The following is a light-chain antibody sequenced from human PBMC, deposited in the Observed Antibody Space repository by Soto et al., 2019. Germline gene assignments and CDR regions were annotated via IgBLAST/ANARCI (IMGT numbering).Light chain of an antibody. CDR1: DSNIGSNG. V-gene: IGLV1-36*01. CDR2: YDD. Sequence: QSVLTQPPSVSEAPRQRVTISCYGSDSNIGSNGVNWYQQLPGKAPKLVIFYDDLLPLGVSDRFSGSKSDTSASLAISDLQSEDEAEYFCAAWDASLNGVVFGGGTKLTVL. J-gene: IGLJ3*02. CDR3: AAWDASLNGVV.